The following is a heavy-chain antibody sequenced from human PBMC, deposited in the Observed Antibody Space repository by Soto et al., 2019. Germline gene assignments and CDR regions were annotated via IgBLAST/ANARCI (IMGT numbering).Heavy chain of an antibody. V-gene: IGHV3-11*04. CDR3: ARVGVVTAAGTSDY. J-gene: IGHJ4*02. CDR1: GFTFSDYY. D-gene: IGHD6-13*01. Sequence: QVQLVESGGGLVRPGGSLRLSCAASGFTFSDYYMSWIRQVPGKGLEWVAYISGTGDSIPYADSVKGRFTISRDNAKNSLYLQMNSLTAEDTAVYYCARVGVVTAAGTSDYWGQGTLVTVSS. CDR2: ISGTGDSI.